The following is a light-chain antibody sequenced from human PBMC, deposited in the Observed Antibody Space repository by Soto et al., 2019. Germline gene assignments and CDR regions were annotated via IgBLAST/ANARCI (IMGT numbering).Light chain of an antibody. CDR2: SAS. CDR3: QQSFSTPWT. Sequence: DIQMTQSPSSLSASVGDRVTITCRASQNISKYLNWYQQKVVTAPKLLIYSASSLQSGVPSRFSSRGSGTDFTLTISSLQPEDFATYSCQQSFSTPWTFGQGTKVE. J-gene: IGKJ1*01. CDR1: QNISKY. V-gene: IGKV1-39*01.